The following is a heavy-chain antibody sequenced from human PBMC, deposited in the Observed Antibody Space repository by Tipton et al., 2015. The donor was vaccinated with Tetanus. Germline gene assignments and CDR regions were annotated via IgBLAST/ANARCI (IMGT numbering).Heavy chain of an antibody. J-gene: IGHJ4*02. V-gene: IGHV5-51*01. CDR1: GYSFGIYW. CDR3: ARHTSGSYHAPFDY. CDR2: IHPGDSDT. Sequence: VQLVQSGAEVKKPGESLKISCKGSGYSFGIYWLAWVRQMPGKGLEWMGIIHPGDSDTRYSPSFQGQVTISADKSISTAYLQWSSLKAADSAMYYCARHTSGSYHAPFDYWGQGTLVTVSS. D-gene: IGHD1-26*01.